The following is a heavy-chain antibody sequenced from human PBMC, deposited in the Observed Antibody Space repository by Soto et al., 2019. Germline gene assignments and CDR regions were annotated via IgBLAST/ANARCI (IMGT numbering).Heavy chain of an antibody. CDR3: ARYCGGGSCYFGAFDI. CDR2: INHSGST. J-gene: IGHJ3*02. D-gene: IGHD2-15*01. CDR1: GGSFSGYY. V-gene: IGHV4-34*10. Sequence: SETLSLTCAVYGGSFSGYYWRWIRQPPGKGLEWIGEINHSGSTNYNPSLKSRVTISVDNSKNQFYLELTSVTAADTAVYYCARYCGGGSCYFGAFDIWGQGTMVTVSS.